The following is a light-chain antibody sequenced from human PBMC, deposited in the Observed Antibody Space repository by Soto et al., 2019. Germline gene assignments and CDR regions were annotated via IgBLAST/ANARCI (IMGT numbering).Light chain of an antibody. CDR3: QQYNNWPGT. V-gene: IGKV3-15*01. Sequence: EIVLTQSPATLSLSPGGRSTLSCRASQSVSSNLAWYQQKPGQAPRLLIQRASTRATGIPARFSGSGSGTEFTLTISSLQSEDFAVYFCQQYNNWPGTFGQGTKVDIK. CDR1: QSVSSN. CDR2: RAS. J-gene: IGKJ1*01.